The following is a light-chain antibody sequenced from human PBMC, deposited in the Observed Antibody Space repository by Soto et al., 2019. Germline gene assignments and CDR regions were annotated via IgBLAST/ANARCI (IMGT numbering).Light chain of an antibody. Sequence: EVVMTQSPATLSVSPGEGVTLSCRASQGIGDTLAWYQHKPGQTPRLLIYDTSTRANGVPARFRGSRSGPEIPLTLNRLQSGDVAIYYCQSYNNWPLTFGGGTKVESK. J-gene: IGKJ4*01. CDR1: QGIGDT. CDR2: DTS. CDR3: QSYNNWPLT. V-gene: IGKV3-15*01.